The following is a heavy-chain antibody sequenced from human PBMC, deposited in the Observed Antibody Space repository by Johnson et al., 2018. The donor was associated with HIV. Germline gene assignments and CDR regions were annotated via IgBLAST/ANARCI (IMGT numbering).Heavy chain of an antibody. Sequence: VQLVESGGGLVQPGGSLRLSCAASGFSVSSNYMSWVRQSPGKGLEWVSVTYSGSNIYTADSVKGRFTISRDNAKNSLFLQMNILRAEDTAVYYCARVGANFDAFDIWGQGTMVTVSS. V-gene: IGHV3-66*01. J-gene: IGHJ3*02. CDR1: GFSVSSNY. CDR3: ARVGANFDAFDI. CDR2: TYSGSNI. D-gene: IGHD4/OR15-4a*01.